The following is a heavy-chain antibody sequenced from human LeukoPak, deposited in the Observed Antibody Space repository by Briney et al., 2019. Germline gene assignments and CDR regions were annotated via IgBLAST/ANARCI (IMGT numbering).Heavy chain of an antibody. CDR1: GGSISSYY. D-gene: IGHD2-15*01. Sequence: SETLSLTCTVSGGSISSYYWSWIRQPPGKGLEWIGYIYYSGSTNYNPSLKSRVTISVDTSKNQFSLKLSSVTAADTAVYYCARSVAATTFDYWGQGTLVTVSS. CDR2: IYYSGST. J-gene: IGHJ4*02. V-gene: IGHV4-59*01. CDR3: ARSVAATTFDY.